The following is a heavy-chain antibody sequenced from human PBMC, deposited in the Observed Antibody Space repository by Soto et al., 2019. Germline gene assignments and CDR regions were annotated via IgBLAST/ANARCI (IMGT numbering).Heavy chain of an antibody. D-gene: IGHD3-9*01. J-gene: IGHJ6*02. CDR3: ARGYYDFLTGYYSGMDV. V-gene: IGHV3-30-3*01. CDR2: ISYDGSNK. CDR1: GFTFSSYA. Sequence: SLRLSCAASGFTFSSYAMHWVRQAPGKGLEWVAVISYDGSNKYYADSVKGRFTISRDNSKNTLYLQMNSLRAEDTAVYYCARGYYDFLTGYYSGMDVWGQGTTVTVSS.